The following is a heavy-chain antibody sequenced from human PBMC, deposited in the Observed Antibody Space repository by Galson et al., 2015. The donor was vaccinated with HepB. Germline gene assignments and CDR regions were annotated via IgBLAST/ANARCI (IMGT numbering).Heavy chain of an antibody. V-gene: IGHV3-21*01. CDR3: ARHHVVQGVIDAFGI. Sequence: SLRLSCAASGFSFRPYDISWIRQAPGKGLEWVSSISSSGNYIYYADSVKGRFTISRDNAKNSFYLQMNSLRAEDTALYYCARHHVVQGVIDAFGIWGQGTMVTVSS. D-gene: IGHD3-10*01. CDR1: GFSFRPYD. CDR2: ISSSGNYI. J-gene: IGHJ3*02.